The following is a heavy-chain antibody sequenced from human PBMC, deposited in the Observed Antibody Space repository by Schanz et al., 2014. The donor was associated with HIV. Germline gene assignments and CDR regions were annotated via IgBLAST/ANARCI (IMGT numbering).Heavy chain of an antibody. CDR3: ARDRPVIVGATRADGGTDFDY. V-gene: IGHV1-18*01. Sequence: QVQLLQSGAEVKKPGASVKVSCKASGYTFISYGISWVRQAPGQGLEWMGWISAYNGNTNYAQKFQGRLTMTTDTSTSTAYMELRSLRSDDTAVYYCARDRPVIVGATRADGGTDFDYWGRGTLVTVTS. CDR2: ISAYNGNT. J-gene: IGHJ2*01. CDR1: GYTFISYG. D-gene: IGHD1-26*01.